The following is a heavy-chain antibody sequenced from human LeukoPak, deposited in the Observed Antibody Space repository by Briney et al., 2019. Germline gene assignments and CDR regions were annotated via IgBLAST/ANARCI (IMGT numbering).Heavy chain of an antibody. D-gene: IGHD3-16*02. CDR3: ARVGGRYSPLGY. CDR1: GFTFSSYW. J-gene: IGHJ4*02. V-gene: IGHV3-7*01. CDR2: IKQDGSVK. Sequence: PGGSLRLSCAASGFTFSSYWMSWVRQAPGKGLEWVANIKQDGSVKYYVDSVKGRFTISRDNDKNSLFLQMTSLRAEDTAVYYCARVGGRYSPLGYWGQGTLVTVSS.